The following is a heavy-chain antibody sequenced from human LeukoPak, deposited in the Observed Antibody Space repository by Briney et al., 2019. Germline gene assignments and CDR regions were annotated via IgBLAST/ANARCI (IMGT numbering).Heavy chain of an antibody. CDR3: ARGNRSMVQGVIVY. J-gene: IGHJ4*02. V-gene: IGHV1-8*02. D-gene: IGHD3-10*01. CDR1: GYTFTSYY. CDR2: MNPNSGNT. Sequence: ASVKVSCKASGYTFTSYYMHWVRQATGQGLEWMGWMNPNSGNTGYAQKFQGRVTMTRNTSISTAYMELSSLRSEDTAVYYCARGNRSMVQGVIVYWGQGTLVTVSS.